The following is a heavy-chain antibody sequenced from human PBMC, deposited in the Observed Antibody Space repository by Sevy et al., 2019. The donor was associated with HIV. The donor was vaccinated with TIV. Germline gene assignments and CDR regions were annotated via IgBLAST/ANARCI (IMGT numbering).Heavy chain of an antibody. J-gene: IGHJ4*02. Sequence: GGSLRLSCAASGFTFSDYYMNWVRQAPGKGLEWVSSISGRSSYIHYGDSVRGRFTISRDNAKNSLYLQMNSLRVDDTAVYFCARDGGCSSTSCLLYFDSWGQGALVTVSS. CDR1: GFTFSDYY. V-gene: IGHV3-21*06. CDR2: ISGRSSYI. D-gene: IGHD2-2*01. CDR3: ARDGGCSSTSCLLYFDS.